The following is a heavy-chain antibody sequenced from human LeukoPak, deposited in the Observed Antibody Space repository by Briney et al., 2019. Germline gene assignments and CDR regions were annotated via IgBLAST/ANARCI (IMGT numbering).Heavy chain of an antibody. CDR1: GDSIRSYY. D-gene: IGHD6-19*01. CDR2: MHYSGGT. J-gene: IGHJ5*02. Sequence: PSETLSLTCAVSGDSIRSYYRSWIWQPPGKGLEWIGYMHYSGGTKYNSSLEGRVTISVDTSNNQFSLKLISVTAADTAVYYCARGLRSGWYGGFDPWGQGILVTVSS. V-gene: IGHV4-59*01. CDR3: ARGLRSGWYGGFDP.